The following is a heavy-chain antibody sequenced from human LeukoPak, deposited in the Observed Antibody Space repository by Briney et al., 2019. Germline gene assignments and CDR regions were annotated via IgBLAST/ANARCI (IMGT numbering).Heavy chain of an antibody. Sequence: GGSLRLSCAASGFNFNNFALSWVRQAPGKGLEWVSVITGSGTGTDYADSVKGRFTISRGSAKSTLYLQMDSLRAEDTAVYYCARDLCWGCFDDWGQGNLVTVSS. V-gene: IGHV3-23*01. CDR3: ARDLCWGCFDD. D-gene: IGHD3-10*02. CDR1: GFNFNNFA. J-gene: IGHJ4*02. CDR2: ITGSGTGT.